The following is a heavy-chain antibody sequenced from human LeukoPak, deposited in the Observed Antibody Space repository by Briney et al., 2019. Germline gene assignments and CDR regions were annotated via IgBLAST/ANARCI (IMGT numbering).Heavy chain of an antibody. D-gene: IGHD5-12*01. V-gene: IGHV4-39*01. J-gene: IGHJ3*01. CDR2: IYYSGNT. CDR1: GGSMTSRADY. Sequence: SETLSLTSTVSGGSMTSRADYWGWIRQPPGKGLEWIGSIYYSGNTYYNPSLKSRVTISVDTSKNQFFLQMSSVTAADTAVYYCARGYIGYLFTFDVWGQGTIVSVAS. CDR3: ARGYIGYLFTFDV.